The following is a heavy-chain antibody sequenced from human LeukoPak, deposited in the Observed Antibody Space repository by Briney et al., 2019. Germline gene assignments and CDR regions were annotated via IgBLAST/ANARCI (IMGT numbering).Heavy chain of an antibody. Sequence: ASVKVSCKASGYTFTGYYMHWVRQAPGQGLELMGWINPNSGGTNYAQKFQGRVTMTRDTSISTAYMELSRLRSDDTAVYYRAREGVDIVVVPAAHDAFDIWGQGTMVTVSS. CDR1: GYTFTGYY. CDR3: AREGVDIVVVPAAHDAFDI. CDR2: INPNSGGT. V-gene: IGHV1-2*02. J-gene: IGHJ3*02. D-gene: IGHD2-2*01.